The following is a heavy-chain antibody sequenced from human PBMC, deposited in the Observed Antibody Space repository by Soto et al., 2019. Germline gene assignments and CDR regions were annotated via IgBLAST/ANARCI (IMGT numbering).Heavy chain of an antibody. J-gene: IGHJ4*02. D-gene: IGHD3-10*01. V-gene: IGHV1-69*13. Sequence: SVKVSCKASGGTFGSYAISWVRQAPGQGLEWMGGIIPIFGTANYAQKFQGRVTITADESTSTAYMELSSLRSEDTAVYYCARSGGLGFGEYIAPPEDDYWGQGTLVTVSS. CDR3: ARSGGLGFGEYIAPPEDDY. CDR2: IIPIFGTA. CDR1: GGTFGSYA.